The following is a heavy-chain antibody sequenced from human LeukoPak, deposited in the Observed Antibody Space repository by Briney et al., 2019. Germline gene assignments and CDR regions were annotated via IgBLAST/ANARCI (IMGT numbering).Heavy chain of an antibody. V-gene: IGHV3-53*01. CDR3: ARGYCSSTSCHYYYGMDV. Sequence: GGSLRLSCAASGFTVSSNYMSWVRQAPGKGLEWVSVIYSGGSTYYADSVKGRFTISRDNSKNTLYLQMNSLRAEDTAVYYCARGYCSSTSCHYYYGMDVWGQGTTVTVAS. CDR2: IYSGGST. J-gene: IGHJ6*02. D-gene: IGHD2-2*01. CDR1: GFTVSSNY.